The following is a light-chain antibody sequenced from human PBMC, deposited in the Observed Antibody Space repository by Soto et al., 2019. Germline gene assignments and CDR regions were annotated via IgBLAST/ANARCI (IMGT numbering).Light chain of an antibody. Sequence: QSVLTQPASVSGSPGQSITISCAGTSSDVGGYNSVSWYQQHPGKAPKLMIYEVSNRPSGASNRFSGSKSGNTASLTISGLQAEDEADYYCSSYTSSRTLYVFGTGTKVTVL. CDR3: SSYTSSRTLYV. CDR1: SSDVGGYNS. V-gene: IGLV2-14*01. J-gene: IGLJ1*01. CDR2: EVS.